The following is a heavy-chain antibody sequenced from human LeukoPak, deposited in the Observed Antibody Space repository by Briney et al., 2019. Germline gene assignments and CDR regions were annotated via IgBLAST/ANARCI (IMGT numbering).Heavy chain of an antibody. Sequence: PVGSLRLSCAASGFTFSNTCMNWVRQAPGKGLEWVGGIKRIIEGATTDYAAPVKGRFTVSRDDSINTLNLPMSSLTTEDTAAVYCAAQGGSGDLRYWGEGTLVSVSS. J-gene: IGHJ4*02. D-gene: IGHD4-17*01. CDR1: GFTFSNTC. V-gene: IGHV3-15*01. CDR3: AAQGGSGDLRY. CDR2: IKRIIEGATT.